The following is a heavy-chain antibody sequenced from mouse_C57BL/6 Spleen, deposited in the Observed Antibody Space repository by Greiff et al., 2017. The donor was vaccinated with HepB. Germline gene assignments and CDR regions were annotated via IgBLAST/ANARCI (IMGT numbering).Heavy chain of an antibody. CDR3: ARGLPQRSYFDY. V-gene: IGHV2-2*01. CDR1: GFSLTSYG. Sequence: VKLQESGPGLVQPSQSLSITCTVSGFSLTSYGVHWVRQSPGKGLEWLGVICSGGGTDYNAAFISRLSITKDNSNIPVFFKMNSLPADDSAIYYCARGLPQRSYFDYWGQGTTLTVSS. J-gene: IGHJ2*01. D-gene: IGHD6-1*01. CDR2: ICSGGGT.